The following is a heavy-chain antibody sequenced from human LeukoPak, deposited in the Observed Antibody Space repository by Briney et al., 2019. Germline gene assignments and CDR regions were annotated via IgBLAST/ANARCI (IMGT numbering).Heavy chain of an antibody. CDR2: IKQDGTAT. D-gene: IGHD6-13*01. J-gene: IGHJ4*02. Sequence: GGSLRLSCAASGFTFSRHWMSWVRQAPGKGLEWVADIKQDGTATYYVDSVKGRFTISRDNAKNSLYLQMNSLRAEDTAVYYCARISIAAAGDFDFWGQGTLVTVSS. CDR1: GFTFSRHW. CDR3: ARISIAAAGDFDF. V-gene: IGHV3-7*05.